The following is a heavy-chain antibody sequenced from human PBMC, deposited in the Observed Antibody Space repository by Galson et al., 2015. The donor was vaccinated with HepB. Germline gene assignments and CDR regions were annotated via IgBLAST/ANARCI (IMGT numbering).Heavy chain of an antibody. J-gene: IGHJ6*02. CDR1: GFTFEDYA. Sequence: SLRLSCAASGFTFEDYAMHWVRQVPGKGLEWVSGISWNSDFTGYADSVRGRFTISRDNAKYSLYLQMNGLRTEDTALYYCVQDLTYYYGSGSYFVGMNAWGQGTTVTVS. CDR3: VQDLTYYYGSGSYFVGMNA. D-gene: IGHD3-10*01. CDR2: ISWNSDFT. V-gene: IGHV3-9*01.